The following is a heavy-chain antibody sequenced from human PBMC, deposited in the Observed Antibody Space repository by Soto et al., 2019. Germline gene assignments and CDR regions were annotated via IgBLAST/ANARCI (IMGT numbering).Heavy chain of an antibody. J-gene: IGHJ6*02. CDR2: INHSGTT. D-gene: IGHD2-21*02. CDR3: ARADRTLVTSYGLDV. V-gene: IGHV4-34*01. Sequence: SETLSLTCAGSGGSFSGFYWTWIRQPPGEGLEWIGEINHSGTTNFNPSLRSRLTISLDSSKKHFSLKLTSMTAADAAVYYCARADRTLVTSYGLDVRGRGTTVIVS. CDR1: GGSFSGFY.